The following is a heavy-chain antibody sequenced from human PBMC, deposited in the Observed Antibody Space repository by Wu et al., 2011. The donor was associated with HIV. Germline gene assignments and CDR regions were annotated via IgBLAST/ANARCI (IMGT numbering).Heavy chain of an antibody. J-gene: IGHJ4*02. Sequence: QVQLVQSGAEVKTPGSSVKVSCKASGGTFSYYAISWVRQAPGQGLEWMGRIIPIFGTTNYAQKFQDRVTITADKSTSTAYMELRSLRSEDTAVYYCARDFGGDEEYWGQGTLVTVSS. CDR3: ARDFGGDEEY. CDR2: IIPIFGTT. D-gene: IGHD2-21*01. V-gene: IGHV1-69*14. CDR1: GGTFSYYA.